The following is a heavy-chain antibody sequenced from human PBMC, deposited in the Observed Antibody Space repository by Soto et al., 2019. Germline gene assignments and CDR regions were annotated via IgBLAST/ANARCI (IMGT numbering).Heavy chain of an antibody. CDR3: AREGILTGYYSHYYYYYMDV. CDR1: GGSISSYY. D-gene: IGHD3-9*01. CDR2: IYYSGST. J-gene: IGHJ6*03. Sequence: LSLTCTVSGGSISSYYWSWFRQPPGKGLEWIGYIYYSGSTNYNPSLKSRVTISVDTSKNQFSLKLSSVTAADTAVYYCAREGILTGYYSHYYYYYMDVWGKGTTVTVSS. V-gene: IGHV4-59*01.